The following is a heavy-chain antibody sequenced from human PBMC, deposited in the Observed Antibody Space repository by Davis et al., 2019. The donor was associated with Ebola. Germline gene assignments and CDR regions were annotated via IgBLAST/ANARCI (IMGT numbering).Heavy chain of an antibody. CDR3: ARDGGYYDFWSGYYYYYYYGMDV. Sequence: GESLKISCTASGFTFNKYWMHWVRLAPEKGLVWVSHITSDGRITRYADSVKGRFTISRDNAKNTLYLQMNSLRAEDTAVYYCARDGGYYDFWSGYYYYYYYGMDVWGQGTTVTVSS. V-gene: IGHV3-74*01. CDR1: GFTFNKYW. CDR2: ITSDGRIT. D-gene: IGHD3-3*01. J-gene: IGHJ6*02.